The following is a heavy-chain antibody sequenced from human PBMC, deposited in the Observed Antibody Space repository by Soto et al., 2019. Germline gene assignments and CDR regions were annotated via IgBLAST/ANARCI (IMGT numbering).Heavy chain of an antibody. J-gene: IGHJ4*02. CDR3: SRGGDAYKAGNY. D-gene: IGHD1-1*01. V-gene: IGHV4-34*01. CDR2: IHHSGRI. CDR1: GGSLSGYY. Sequence: QVQLQQRGAGLLKPSETLSLTCAVYGGSLSGYYWTWIRRPPGKGLEWIGEIHHSGRINYNSSLKSRVTISADTSKNQFFLKLSSVTAADTAVYYCSRGGDAYKAGNYWGQGTLVTVSS.